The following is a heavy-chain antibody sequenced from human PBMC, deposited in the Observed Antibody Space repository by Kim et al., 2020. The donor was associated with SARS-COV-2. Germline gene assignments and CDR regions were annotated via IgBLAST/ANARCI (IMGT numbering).Heavy chain of an antibody. D-gene: IGHD6-13*01. V-gene: IGHV4-59*13. CDR1: GASLSGYY. J-gene: IGHJ4*01. CDR3: ATINPGLSKRPGSKIAAPGRYVFEF. CDR2: ISSSGST. Sequence: SETLSLTCTVSGASLSGYYWTWIRQPPGKGLEWLGYISSSGSTVYTPSLNSRVSLSRDTSKSQFSLNLTSVTAAATATYYCATINPGLSKRPGSKIAAPGRYVFEFWGHGALVTVSS.